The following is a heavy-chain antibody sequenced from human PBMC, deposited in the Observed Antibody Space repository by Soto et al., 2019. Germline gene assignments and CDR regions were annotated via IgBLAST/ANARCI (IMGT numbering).Heavy chain of an antibody. Sequence: QVQLQESGPGLVKPSETLSLTCTVSGGFIRSYYWSWIRQPPGKGLEWIGYIYYSGSTNYNPYLKSRVTISVDTSKNHFSLKLSSVTAADTAVYYCARQVPGPYCSGSYFDYWGQGTLVTVSS. CDR3: ARQVPGPYCSGSYFDY. CDR2: IYYSGST. D-gene: IGHD3-10*01. CDR1: GGFIRSYY. V-gene: IGHV4-59*08. J-gene: IGHJ4*02.